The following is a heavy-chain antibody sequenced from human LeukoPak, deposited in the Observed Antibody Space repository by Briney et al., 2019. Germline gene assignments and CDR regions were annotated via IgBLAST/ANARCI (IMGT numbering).Heavy chain of an antibody. CDR3: ARGTSRTRRDGYNSHFDY. CDR1: GYTFTSYG. J-gene: IGHJ4*02. CDR2: ISAYNGDT. D-gene: IGHD5-24*01. V-gene: IGHV1-18*01. Sequence: ASVKVSCKASGYTFTSYGINWVRQAPGQGLEWMGWISAYNGDTNYAQKLQGRVTMTRDMSTSTVYMELSSLRSEDTAVYYCARGTSRTRRDGYNSHFDYWGQGTLVTVSS.